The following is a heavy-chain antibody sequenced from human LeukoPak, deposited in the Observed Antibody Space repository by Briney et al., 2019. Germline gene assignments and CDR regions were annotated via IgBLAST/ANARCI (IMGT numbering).Heavy chain of an antibody. CDR2: ISAYNGNT. Sequence: GASVKVSYKASGYTFTGYGISWVRQAPGQGLEWMGWISAYNGNTNYAQKLQGRVTMTTDTSTSTAYMELRSLRSDDTAVYYCVVQLPQGFDYWGQGTLVTVSS. CDR3: VVQLPQGFDY. V-gene: IGHV1-18*01. D-gene: IGHD2-2*01. J-gene: IGHJ4*02. CDR1: GYTFTGYG.